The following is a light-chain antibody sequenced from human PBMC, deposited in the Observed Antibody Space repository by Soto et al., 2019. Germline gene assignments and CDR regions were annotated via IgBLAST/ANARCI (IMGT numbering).Light chain of an antibody. V-gene: IGLV2-14*01. CDR2: GVK. Sequence: QSVLTQPASVSGSPGQSITISCTGSGRDIGAYNYVSWYQQHPGKAPKLIIYGVKNRPSGVSNRFSDSKSAFTASLTISGLQAEDEADYYCSSYTTSYFYVFGTRTKVTVL. J-gene: IGLJ1*01. CDR3: SSYTTSYFYV. CDR1: GRDIGAYNY.